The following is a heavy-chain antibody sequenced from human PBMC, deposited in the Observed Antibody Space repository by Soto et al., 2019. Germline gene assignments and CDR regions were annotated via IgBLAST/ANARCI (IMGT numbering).Heavy chain of an antibody. CDR3: ARIRGYCSGGSCYFYYFAMDV. Sequence: QVTLKESGPVLVKPTETLTLTCTVSGFSLSDADVGVAWIRQPPGKALEWLAHILSNDEEVFSSSLRTRLTISKDTSRSQVVLTMSNMGPVDTATYYCARIRGYCSGGSCYFYYFAMDVWGQGTTVTVS. J-gene: IGHJ6*02. D-gene: IGHD2-15*01. CDR2: ILSNDEE. CDR1: GFSLSDADVG. V-gene: IGHV2-26*01.